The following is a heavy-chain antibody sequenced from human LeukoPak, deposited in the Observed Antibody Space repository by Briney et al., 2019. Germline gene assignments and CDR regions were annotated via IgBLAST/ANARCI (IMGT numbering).Heavy chain of an antibody. CDR3: AKDKRKLVREYYFDY. J-gene: IGHJ4*02. CDR1: GLTFSSYG. Sequence: PGGSLRLSCAASGLTFSSYGMHWVPQAPGKGLEWVSYISSSGNILYYTDSVKGRFTISRDNAKNSLFLQMNSLRAEDTAVYYCAKDKRKLVREYYFDYWGQGTLVTVSS. CDR2: ISSSGNIL. D-gene: IGHD1-14*01. V-gene: IGHV3-48*04.